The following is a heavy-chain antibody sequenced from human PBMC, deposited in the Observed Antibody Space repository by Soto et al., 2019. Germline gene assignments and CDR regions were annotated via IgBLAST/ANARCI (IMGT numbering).Heavy chain of an antibody. CDR3: ARDGESTVATWGFGGQ. CDR2: IIPFSGVT. J-gene: IGHJ4*02. Sequence: QVQLVQSGAEVKKPGSSVKISCKASGGTFSPYTINWVRQAPGQGREWMGRIIPFSGVTNYEQKFQDRFTMSEAPSTITAYMELSSLRVEDTAVDYCARDGESTVATWGFGGQWGQGNQVTVSS. CDR1: GGTFSPYT. V-gene: IGHV1-69*08. D-gene: IGHD3-16*01.